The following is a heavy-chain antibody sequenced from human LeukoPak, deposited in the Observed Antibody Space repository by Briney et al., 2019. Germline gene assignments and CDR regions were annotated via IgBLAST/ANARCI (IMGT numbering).Heavy chain of an antibody. CDR1: GVTFSSYA. D-gene: IGHD5-18*01. Sequence: ASVKVSCKASGVTFSSYAISWVRQAPGQGLEWMGRIIPILGIANYAQKFQGRVTITADKSTSTAYMELSSLRSEDTAVYYCARDDSYGTSYYYYGMDVWGQGTTVTVSS. J-gene: IGHJ6*02. V-gene: IGHV1-69*04. CDR2: IIPILGIA. CDR3: ARDDSYGTSYYYYGMDV.